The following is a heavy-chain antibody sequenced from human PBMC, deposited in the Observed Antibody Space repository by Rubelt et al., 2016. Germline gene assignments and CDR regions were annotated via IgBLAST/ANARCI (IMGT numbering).Heavy chain of an antibody. V-gene: IGHV1-69*06. D-gene: IGHD1-14*01. CDR3: AGDPRSNHALDI. CDR2: ILHLFGTA. Sequence: QVQLVQSGAEVKKPGSSVKVSCKASAGTFSSYAISWVRQAPGQGLEWMGGILHLFGTANYARKFQGSVTITADRSTSTGYMELSSLRSEDTAVYCCAGDPRSNHALDIWGQGTMVTVSS. J-gene: IGHJ3*02. CDR1: AGTFSSYA.